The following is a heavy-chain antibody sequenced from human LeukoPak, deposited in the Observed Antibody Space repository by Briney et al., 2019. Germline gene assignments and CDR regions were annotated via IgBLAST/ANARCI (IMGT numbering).Heavy chain of an antibody. CDR3: TTEQTYGDYGS. CDR2: IRSKAYGGTT. CDR1: AFTFSDHA. V-gene: IGHV3-49*03. Sequence: GGSLRLSCTASAFTFSDHAMAWFRQAPGEGLGWVGIIRSKAYGGTTEYAASVKGRFTISRDDSQGIAYLQMNSLKTEDTAVYYCTTEQTYGDYGSWGQGTLVTVSS. J-gene: IGHJ5*02. D-gene: IGHD4-17*01.